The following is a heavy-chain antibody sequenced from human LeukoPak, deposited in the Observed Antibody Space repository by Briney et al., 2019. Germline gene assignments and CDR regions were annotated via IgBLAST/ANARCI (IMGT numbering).Heavy chain of an antibody. D-gene: IGHD3-3*01. CDR1: GGSISTSNYY. CDR2: IYYSGST. J-gene: IGHJ4*02. V-gene: IGHV4-39*07. CDR3: ATTYYDFWSGYFGREYDY. Sequence: PSETLSLTCTVSGGSISTSNYYWGWIRQPPGKGLEWIGSIYYSGSTYYNPSLKSRVTISVDTSKNQFSLKLSSVTAADTAVYYCATTYYDFWSGYFGREYDYWGQGTLVTVSS.